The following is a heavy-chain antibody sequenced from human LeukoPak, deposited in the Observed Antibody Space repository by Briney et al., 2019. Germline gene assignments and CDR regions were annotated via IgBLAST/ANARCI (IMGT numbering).Heavy chain of an antibody. CDR1: GESFSVYF. V-gene: IGHV4-34*01. D-gene: IGHD2-15*01. CDR2: INHRGSP. Sequence: SETLSLTCAVYGESFSVYFWNWIRQAPGKPLEYIGEINHRGSPHYNPSLKTRVTLSVDTSKNQFSLKLTSVTAADTAVYFCARGSSFDGYCSAGACDAGYYDSWGQGTPVTVSS. J-gene: IGHJ4*02. CDR3: ARGSSFDGYCSAGACDAGYYDS.